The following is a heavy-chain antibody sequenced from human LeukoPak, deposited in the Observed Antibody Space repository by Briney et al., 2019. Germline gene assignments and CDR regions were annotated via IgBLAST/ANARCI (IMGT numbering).Heavy chain of an antibody. Sequence: SGPTLVKPKQTLTLTCTFSGFSLSTSGLGVGWLRQPPGKAPECLGVIYWNDDKRYSPSLKSRLTFLKDTSRNQVVLIMTDMDPVDTATYYCAHRCSDSYFDYWGQGTLVTDSS. J-gene: IGHJ4*02. D-gene: IGHD3-10*02. CDR3: AHRCSDSYFDY. CDR1: GFSLSTSGLG. CDR2: IYWNDDK. V-gene: IGHV2-5*01.